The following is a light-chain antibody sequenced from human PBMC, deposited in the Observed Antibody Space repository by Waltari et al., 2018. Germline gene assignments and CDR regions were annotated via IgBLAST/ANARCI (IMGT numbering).Light chain of an antibody. Sequence: DIQMTQSPSTLSPSVGDRVTITCRASQRISSWLAWYQQKAGKAPKILIYKASSLKSGVPSRFSGSGSGTEFTLTISSLQPDDFATYYCQQYYIYRTFGQGTKVEIK. CDR3: QQYYIYRT. CDR1: QRISSW. V-gene: IGKV1-5*03. CDR2: KAS. J-gene: IGKJ1*01.